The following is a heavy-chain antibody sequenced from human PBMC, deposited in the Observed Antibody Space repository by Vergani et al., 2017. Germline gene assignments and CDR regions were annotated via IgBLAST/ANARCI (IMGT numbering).Heavy chain of an antibody. V-gene: IGHV4-61*02. D-gene: IGHD3-10*01. CDR1: GGSISSGSYY. Sequence: QVQLQESGPGLVKPSQTLSLTCTVSGGSISSGSYYWSWIRQPAGKGLEWIGRIYTSGSTNYNPSLKSRVTISVDTSKNQFSLKLSSVTAADTAVYYCARETGGSGSDNWFDPWGQGTLVTVSS. CDR2: IYTSGST. J-gene: IGHJ5*02. CDR3: ARETGGSGSDNWFDP.